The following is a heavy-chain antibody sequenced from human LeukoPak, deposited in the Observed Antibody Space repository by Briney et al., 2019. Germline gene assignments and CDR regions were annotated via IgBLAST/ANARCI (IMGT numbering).Heavy chain of an antibody. CDR1: GGSISSYY. D-gene: IGHD3-10*01. Sequence: SETLSLTCTVSGGSISSYYWSWIRQPAGKGLEWIGRIYTSGSTNYNPSLKSRVTMSVDTSKNQFSLKLSSVTAADTAVYYCASYAGFGEYWYFDLWGRGTLATVSS. CDR2: IYTSGST. J-gene: IGHJ2*01. V-gene: IGHV4-4*07. CDR3: ASYAGFGEYWYFDL.